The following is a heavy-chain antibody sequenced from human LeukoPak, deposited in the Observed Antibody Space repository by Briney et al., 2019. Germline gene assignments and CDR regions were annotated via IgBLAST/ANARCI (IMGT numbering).Heavy chain of an antibody. CDR3: AREPSVADLGGFQH. V-gene: IGHV1-2*02. Sequence: ASVKVSCKASGYTFTGYYMHWVRQAPGQGLEWMGWINPNSGGTNYAQKFQGRVTMTRDTSISTAYMELSRLRSDDTAVYYCAREPSVADLGGFQHWGQGTLVTVSS. J-gene: IGHJ1*01. CDR2: INPNSGGT. CDR1: GYTFTGYY. D-gene: IGHD6-19*01.